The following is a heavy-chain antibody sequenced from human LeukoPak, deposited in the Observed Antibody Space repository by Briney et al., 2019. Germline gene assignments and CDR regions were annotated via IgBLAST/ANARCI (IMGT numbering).Heavy chain of an antibody. Sequence: GGSLRLSCAASGFIFGDYAMHWVRQAPGKGLEWVAAIASDDTDRYYIDSVKGRFTISRDDSKNTLYLHMTSLRAEDTAVYYCTNSDDYGDYWGQGTLVTVSS. CDR1: GFIFGDYA. CDR3: TNSDDYGDY. J-gene: IGHJ4*02. V-gene: IGHV3-30*04. CDR2: IASDDTDR.